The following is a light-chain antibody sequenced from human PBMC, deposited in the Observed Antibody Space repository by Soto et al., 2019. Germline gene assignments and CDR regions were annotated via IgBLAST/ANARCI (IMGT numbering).Light chain of an antibody. V-gene: IGLV2-8*01. CDR2: EVS. Sequence: QSDLTQPPSASGFPGQSVSISCTGTSSDVGGYNYVSWYQQHPGKAPKLMIYEVSKRPSGVPDRFPGSKSGNTASLTVSGLQAEDEADYYCSSYAGSNNFDVFGTGTKVTVL. CDR3: SSYAGSNNFDV. J-gene: IGLJ1*01. CDR1: SSDVGGYNY.